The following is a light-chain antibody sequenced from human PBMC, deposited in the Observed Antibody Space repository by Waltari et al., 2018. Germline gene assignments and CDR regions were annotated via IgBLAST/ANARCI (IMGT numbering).Light chain of an antibody. CDR3: SSFTTSKTRV. J-gene: IGLJ2*01. CDR1: SNDIGAYDF. Sequence: QSALIQPASLSASPGQSITISCTGTSNDIGAYDFVSWHQQHPGKVPKLIIYDVDIRPSGISNLFSGSKSGNTASLTISGLQAEDDSDYYCSSFTTSKTRVFGGGTRVTVL. CDR2: DVD. V-gene: IGLV2-14*03.